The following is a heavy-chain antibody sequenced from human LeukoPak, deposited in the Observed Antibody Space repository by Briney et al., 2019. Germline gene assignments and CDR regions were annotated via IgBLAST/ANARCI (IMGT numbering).Heavy chain of an antibody. V-gene: IGHV1-69*04. D-gene: IGHD3-10*01. CDR1: GATFSSYA. CDR2: IIPILGIA. Sequence: SVKVSCKASGATFSSYAISWLRQAPGQGLEWMGRIIPILGIANYAQKFQGRVTITADKSTSTAYMELSSLRSEDTAVYYCARAARITMVRGALRYYGMDVWGQGTTVTVSS. J-gene: IGHJ6*02. CDR3: ARAARITMVRGALRYYGMDV.